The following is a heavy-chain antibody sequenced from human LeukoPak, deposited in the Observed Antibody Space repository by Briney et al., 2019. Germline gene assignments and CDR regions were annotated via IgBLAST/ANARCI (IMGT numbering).Heavy chain of an antibody. J-gene: IGHJ4*02. D-gene: IGHD3-22*01. CDR3: ARDRDTMIVVVTPDY. Sequence: PGRSLRLSCAAPGFTFRSYAMHSVRHTPRKGRERVAVISYDGSNKYYADYVKGRFTISRDNSKNTMYLQMNSLRAEDADVYYCARDRDTMIVVVTPDYWGQGTLVTVSS. V-gene: IGHV3-30*04. CDR2: ISYDGSNK. CDR1: GFTFRSYA.